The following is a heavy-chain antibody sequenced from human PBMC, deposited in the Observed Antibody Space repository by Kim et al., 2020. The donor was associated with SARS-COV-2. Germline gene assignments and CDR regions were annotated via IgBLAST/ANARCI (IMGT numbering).Heavy chain of an antibody. CDR3: ARDGSGSYFLPIYFDY. Sequence: SETLSLTCTVSGGSISSSSYYWGWIRQPPGKGLEWIGSIYYSGSTYYNPSLKSRVTISVDTSKNQFSLKLSSVTAADTAVYYCARDGSGSYFLPIYFDYWGQGTLVTVSS. J-gene: IGHJ4*02. D-gene: IGHD3-10*01. CDR2: IYYSGST. CDR1: GGSISSSSYY. V-gene: IGHV4-39*07.